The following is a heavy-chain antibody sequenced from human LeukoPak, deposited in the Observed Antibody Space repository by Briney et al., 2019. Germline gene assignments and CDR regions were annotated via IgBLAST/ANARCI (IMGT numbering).Heavy chain of an antibody. J-gene: IGHJ6*02. Sequence: GGSLRLSCAASGFTFRSYAMSWVRQAPGEGLEWISAILNTGGHTYHADSVKGRFTISRDNPKNTLFLQMSSLRAEDTAVYYCAKAASSSWPSYYYGMDVWGQGTTVTVSS. CDR2: ILNTGGHT. CDR1: GFTFRSYA. V-gene: IGHV3-23*01. CDR3: AKAASSSWPSYYYGMDV. D-gene: IGHD6-13*01.